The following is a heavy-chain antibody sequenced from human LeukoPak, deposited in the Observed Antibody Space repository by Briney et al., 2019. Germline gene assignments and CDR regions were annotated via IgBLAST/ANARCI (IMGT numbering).Heavy chain of an antibody. CDR2: ISYDGSNK. Sequence: GGSLRLSCAASGFTFSSYAMHWVRQAPGKGLEWVAVISYDGSNKYYADYVKGRFTISRDNSKNTLYLQMNSLRAEDTAVYYCARAKRGYSYGYYHYFDYWGQGTLVTVSS. CDR1: GFTFSSYA. CDR3: ARAKRGYSYGYYHYFDY. J-gene: IGHJ4*02. D-gene: IGHD5-18*01. V-gene: IGHV3-30*04.